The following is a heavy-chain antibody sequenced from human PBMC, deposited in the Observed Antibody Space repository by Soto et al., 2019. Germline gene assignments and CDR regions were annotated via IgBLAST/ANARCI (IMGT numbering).Heavy chain of an antibody. CDR2: IYHSGST. CDR3: ARREYSNSWHFDY. D-gene: IGHD6-13*01. J-gene: IGHJ4*02. CDR1: GGSISSGGYS. V-gene: IGHV4-30-2*01. Sequence: SETLYLTCAVSGGSISSGGYSWSWIRQPPGKGLEWIGYIYHSGSTYYNPSLKSRVTISVDRSKNQFSLKLSSVTAADTAVYYCARREYSNSWHFDYWGQGTLVTVSS.